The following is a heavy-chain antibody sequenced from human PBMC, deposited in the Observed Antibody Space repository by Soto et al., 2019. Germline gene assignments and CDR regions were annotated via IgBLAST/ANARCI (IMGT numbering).Heavy chain of an antibody. CDR1: GGSISSYY. Sequence: QVQLQESGPGLVKPSETLSLTCTVSGGSISSYYWSWIRQPPGKGLEWIGYIYYNGSTNYNPSLKSRVTISVDTSKNQFSLKLSSVTAADTAVYYCAREGIPNKQGYCSGGTCAFDYWGQGTLVTVSS. V-gene: IGHV4-59*01. J-gene: IGHJ4*02. CDR3: AREGIPNKQGYCSGGTCAFDY. CDR2: IYYNGST. D-gene: IGHD2-15*01.